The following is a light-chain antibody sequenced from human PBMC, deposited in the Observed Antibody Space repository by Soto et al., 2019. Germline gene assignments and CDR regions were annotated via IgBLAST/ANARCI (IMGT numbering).Light chain of an antibody. V-gene: IGKV1-5*03. J-gene: IGKJ2*01. CDR1: QSINTW. Sequence: DIQMTQSPSTVSASVGDRVTITCRASQSINTWLAWYQQKPGKAPNLLIYKASSLQSGVPSRFSGRGSGTEFTLTISSLQPVDFANYYYQQYNSYSYTFGRGTRLVIK. CDR3: QQYNSYSYT. CDR2: KAS.